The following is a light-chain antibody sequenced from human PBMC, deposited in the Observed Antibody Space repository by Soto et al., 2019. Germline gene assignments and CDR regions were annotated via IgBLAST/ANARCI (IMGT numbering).Light chain of an antibody. CDR2: KAS. V-gene: IGKV1-5*03. J-gene: IGKJ1*01. Sequence: DIPMTQSPSTLSASVGDRVTITCRASQSISSWLAWYQQKPGQAPKLLIYKASTLQSGVPSRFSGRGSGTEFTLAISSLQPDDAATYYCQQYNDNWTFGQGTKVEIK. CDR1: QSISSW. CDR3: QQYNDNWT.